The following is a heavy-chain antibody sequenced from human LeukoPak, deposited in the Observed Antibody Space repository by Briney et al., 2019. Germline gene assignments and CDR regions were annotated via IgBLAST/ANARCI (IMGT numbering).Heavy chain of an antibody. CDR1: GGSISSYY. Sequence: NPSETLSLTCTVSGGSISSYYWSWIRQPPGKGLEWIGYIYYSRSTNYNPSLKSRVTISVDTSKNQFSLKLSSVTAADTAVYYCARSQPAPMNYYDSSGYYVNWGQGTLVTVSS. V-gene: IGHV4-59*01. CDR3: ARSQPAPMNYYDSSGYYVN. J-gene: IGHJ4*02. CDR2: IYYSRST. D-gene: IGHD3-22*01.